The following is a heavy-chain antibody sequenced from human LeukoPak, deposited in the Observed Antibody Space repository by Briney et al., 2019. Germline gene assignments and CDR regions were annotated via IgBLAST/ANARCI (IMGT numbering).Heavy chain of an antibody. V-gene: IGHV3-49*04. D-gene: IGHD3-22*01. J-gene: IGHJ4*02. CDR2: IRSKAYGGTT. Sequence: SLRLSCTASGFTFGDYAMSWVRQAPGKGLEGVGFIRSKAYGGTTEYAASVKGRFTISRDDSKSIAYLQMNSLKTEDTAVYYCTRAYYYDSSGYYYPHYFDYWGQGTLVTVSS. CDR1: GFTFGDYA. CDR3: TRAYYYDSSGYYYPHYFDY.